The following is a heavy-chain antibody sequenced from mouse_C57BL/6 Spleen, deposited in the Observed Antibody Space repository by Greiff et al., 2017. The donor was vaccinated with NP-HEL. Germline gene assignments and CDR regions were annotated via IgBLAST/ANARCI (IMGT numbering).Heavy chain of an antibody. CDR3: ARDGPAWFAY. CDR1: GFTFSDYG. V-gene: IGHV5-17*01. D-gene: IGHD2-3*01. Sequence: DVKLVESGGGLVKPGGSLKLSCAASGFTFSDYGMHWVRQAPEKGLEWVAYISSGSSTIYYAATVKGRFTISRDNAKNTLFLQMTSLRSEDTAMYYWARDGPAWFAYWGQGTLVTVSA. J-gene: IGHJ3*01. CDR2: ISSGSSTI.